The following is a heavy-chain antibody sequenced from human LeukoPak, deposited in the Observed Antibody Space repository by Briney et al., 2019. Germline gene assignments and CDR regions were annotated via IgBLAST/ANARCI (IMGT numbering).Heavy chain of an antibody. Sequence: SETLSLTCTVSGGSISSYYWSWIRQPPGKGLEWIGYIYYSGSTNYNPSLKSRVTISVDTSKNQFSLKLSSVTAADTAVYYCARVDTGYSSSWYYYYGMDVWGQGTTVTVSS. D-gene: IGHD6-13*01. CDR3: ARVDTGYSSSWYYYYGMDV. CDR2: IYYSGST. CDR1: GGSISSYY. J-gene: IGHJ6*02. V-gene: IGHV4-59*01.